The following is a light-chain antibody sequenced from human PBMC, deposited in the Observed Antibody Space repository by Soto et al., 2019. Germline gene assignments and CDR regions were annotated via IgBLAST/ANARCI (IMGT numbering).Light chain of an antibody. J-gene: IGLJ2*01. CDR3: NSYTNSSAVV. CDR2: EVT. Sequence: VLTQPASVSGSPGQSITISCAGTRDDIGAYDYVSWYQQHPGNAPKLLVYEVTNRPSGVSDRFSGSKSGNTASLTISGLQAEDEADYYCNSYTNSSAVVFGGGTKVTVL. CDR1: RDDIGAYDY. V-gene: IGLV2-14*01.